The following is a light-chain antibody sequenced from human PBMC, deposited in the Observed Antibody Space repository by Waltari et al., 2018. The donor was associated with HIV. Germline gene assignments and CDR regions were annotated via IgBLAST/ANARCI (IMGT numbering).Light chain of an antibody. CDR3: SSYAGSNTHVV. J-gene: IGLJ2*01. Sequence: QSALTQPPSASGSPGTSVTISCTGTSSDVGGYNYVYWYQQHPGKAPKLMIYEVSKRPSGVPDRFSGSKSGNTASLTVSGLQAEDEADYYCSSYAGSNTHVVFGGGTKLTVL. V-gene: IGLV2-8*01. CDR1: SSDVGGYNY. CDR2: EVS.